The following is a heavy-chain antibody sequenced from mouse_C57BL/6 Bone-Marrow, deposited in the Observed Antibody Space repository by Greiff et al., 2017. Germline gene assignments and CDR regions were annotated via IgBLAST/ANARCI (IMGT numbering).Heavy chain of an antibody. CDR1: GYTFTSYG. Sequence: VHLVESGAELARPGASVKLSCKASGYTFTSYGISWVKQRTGQGLEWIGEIYPRSGNTYYNEKFKGKATLTADKSSSTAYMELRSLTSEDSAVYFCARGDYYGSSYIAYWGQGTLVTVSA. CDR2: IYPRSGNT. D-gene: IGHD1-1*01. J-gene: IGHJ3*01. CDR3: ARGDYYGSSYIAY. V-gene: IGHV1-81*01.